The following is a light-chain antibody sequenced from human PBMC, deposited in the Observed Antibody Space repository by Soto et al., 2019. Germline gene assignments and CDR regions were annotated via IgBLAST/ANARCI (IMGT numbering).Light chain of an antibody. CDR3: MQALQTPYT. Sequence: DIVMAQSPLSLPVTPGEPASISCRSSQSLLHSNGYNYLDWYLQKPGQSPQVLIYLGSNRASGVPARFSGSGSATVFTLQITRVEAEDVGVYYCMQALQTPYTFGQGTKLEIK. CDR1: QSLLHSNGYNY. CDR2: LGS. V-gene: IGKV2-28*01. J-gene: IGKJ2*01.